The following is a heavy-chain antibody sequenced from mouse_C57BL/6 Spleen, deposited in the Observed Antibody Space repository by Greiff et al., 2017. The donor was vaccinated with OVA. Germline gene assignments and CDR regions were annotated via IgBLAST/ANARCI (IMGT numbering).Heavy chain of an antibody. Sequence: EVQRVESGGDLVKPGGSLKLSCAASGFTFSSYGMSWVRQTPDKRLEWVATISSGGSYTYYPDSVKGRFTISRDNAKNTLYLQMSSLKSEDTAMYYCARRGYYDYDGFDYWGQGTTLTVSS. D-gene: IGHD2-4*01. CDR1: GFTFSSYG. CDR3: ARRGYYDYDGFDY. V-gene: IGHV5-6*01. J-gene: IGHJ2*01. CDR2: ISSGGSYT.